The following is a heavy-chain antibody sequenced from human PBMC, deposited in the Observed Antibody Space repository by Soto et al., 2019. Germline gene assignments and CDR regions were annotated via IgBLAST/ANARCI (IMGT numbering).Heavy chain of an antibody. Sequence: LRLSCAASGFTFSSYGMHWVRQAPGKGLEWVAVIWYDGSNKYYADSVKGRFTISRDNSKNTLYLQMNSLRAEDTAVYYCARGISSCYDPNRFDPWGEGTLVTVSS. J-gene: IGHJ5*02. V-gene: IGHV3-33*01. D-gene: IGHD6-13*01. CDR3: ARGISSCYDPNRFDP. CDR2: IWYDGSNK. CDR1: GFTFSSYG.